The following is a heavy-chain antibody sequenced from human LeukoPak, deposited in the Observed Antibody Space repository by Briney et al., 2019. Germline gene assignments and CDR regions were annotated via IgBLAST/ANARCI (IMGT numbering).Heavy chain of an antibody. D-gene: IGHD3-16*02. Sequence: GASVEVSCKASGYTFTSYDINWVRQATGQGLEWMGWMNPNSGNTGYAQKFQGRVTMTRNTSISTAYMELSSLRSEDTAVYYCARQGPYYDYIWGSYRSDAFDIWGQGTMVTVSS. CDR3: ARQGPYYDYIWGSYRSDAFDI. V-gene: IGHV1-8*01. CDR2: MNPNSGNT. CDR1: GYTFTSYD. J-gene: IGHJ3*02.